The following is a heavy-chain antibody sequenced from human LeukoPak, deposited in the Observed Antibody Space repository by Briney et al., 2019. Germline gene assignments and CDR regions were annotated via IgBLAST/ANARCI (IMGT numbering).Heavy chain of an antibody. J-gene: IGHJ4*02. D-gene: IGHD3-22*01. CDR1: GFTFSNAW. Sequence: GGSLRLSCAASGFTFSNAWMSWVRQAPGKGLEWVGRIKSKTDGGTTDYAAPVKGRFTISRDNSKNTLYLQMNSLRAEDTAVYYCAKEGRATMIVVIITVGDYFDYWGQGTLVTVSS. CDR2: IKSKTDGGTT. CDR3: AKEGRATMIVVIITVGDYFDY. V-gene: IGHV3-15*01.